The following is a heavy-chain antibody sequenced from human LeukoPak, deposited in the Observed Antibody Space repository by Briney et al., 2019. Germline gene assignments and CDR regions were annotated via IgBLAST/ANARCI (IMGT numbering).Heavy chain of an antibody. V-gene: IGHV1-69*05. CDR1: GGTFSSYA. J-gene: IGHJ6*03. D-gene: IGHD6-13*01. CDR3: ARTKIAAADFYYYYYMDV. Sequence: SVKVSCKASGGTFSSYAISWVRQAPGQGLEWMGGIIPIFGTANYAQKFQGRVTITTDESTSTAYMELSSLRSEDTAVYYCARTKIAAADFYYYYYMDVWGKGTTVTVSS. CDR2: IIPIFGTA.